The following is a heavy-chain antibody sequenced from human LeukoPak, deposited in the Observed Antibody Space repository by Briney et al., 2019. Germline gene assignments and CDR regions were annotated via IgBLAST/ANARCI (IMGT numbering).Heavy chain of an antibody. D-gene: IGHD3-9*01. Sequence: ASVKVSCKASGYTFTSYGISWVRQAPGQGLEWMGWISAYNGNTNYAQKLQGRVTMTTDTSTSTAYMELRSLRSDDTAVYYCARDRHLEYYDILTGYPRFDPWGQGTLVTVSS. CDR2: ISAYNGNT. CDR1: GYTFTSYG. V-gene: IGHV1-18*01. J-gene: IGHJ5*02. CDR3: ARDRHLEYYDILTGYPRFDP.